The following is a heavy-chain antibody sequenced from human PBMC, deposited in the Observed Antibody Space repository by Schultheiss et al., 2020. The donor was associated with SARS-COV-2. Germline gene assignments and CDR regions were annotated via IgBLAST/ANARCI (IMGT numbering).Heavy chain of an antibody. CDR3: ARDSLDYYDSTEAFDI. V-gene: IGHV3-48*04. CDR1: GFTFSSYS. CDR2: ISSSSSTI. D-gene: IGHD3-22*01. Sequence: GESLKISCAASGFTFSSYSMNWVRQAPGKGLEWVSYISSSSSTIYYADSVKGRFTISRDNAKNSLYLQMNSLRAEDTAVYYCARDSLDYYDSTEAFDIWGQGTMVTVSS. J-gene: IGHJ3*02.